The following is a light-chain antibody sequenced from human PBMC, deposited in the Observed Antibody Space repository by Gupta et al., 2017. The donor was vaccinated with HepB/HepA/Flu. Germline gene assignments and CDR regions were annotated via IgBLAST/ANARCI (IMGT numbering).Light chain of an antibody. V-gene: IGLV1-44*01. CDR3: AAWDTSLNVVV. CDR2: YND. CDR1: SSNVGRNN. J-gene: IGLJ2*01. Sequence: QSVLTQSPSVSGTPGQRVTISCSGSSSNVGRNNVNWYQRLPGAAPKLLIYYNDERPSGVPDRISGSKSGTSASLAISGLQSEDEADYYCAAWDTSLNVVVFGGGTKLTVL.